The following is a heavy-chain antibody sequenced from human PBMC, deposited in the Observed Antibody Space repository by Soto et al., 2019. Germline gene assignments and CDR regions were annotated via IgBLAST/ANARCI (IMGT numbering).Heavy chain of an antibody. D-gene: IGHD3-10*01. CDR1: GYTFTSYY. V-gene: IGHV1-46*03. Sequence: ASVKASCKASGYTFTSYYMHWVRQAPGQGLEWMGVINPSTGSTSYAQKFQGRVTMTRDTSTTTVYMELSSLRSEDTAVYYCARDLSTYYYGSGSYYSFDYWGQGTLVTVS. CDR3: ARDLSTYYYGSGSYYSFDY. CDR2: INPSTGST. J-gene: IGHJ4*02.